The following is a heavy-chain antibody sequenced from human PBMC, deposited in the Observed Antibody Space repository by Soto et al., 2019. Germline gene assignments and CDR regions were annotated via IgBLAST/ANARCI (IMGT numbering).Heavy chain of an antibody. CDR3: AHRRYKRNDWDCFDY. J-gene: IGHJ4*02. CDR1: GFSLRNTEES. V-gene: IGHV2-5*02. Sequence: QITLKESGPTLVKATQTLTLTCSFSGFSLRNTEESVSWIRQPPGKALEWLGIIYWDDEKRYSPSVKSRFTNNKDTSKNHVFLMMTNLDPRDTGTYYCAHRRYKRNDWDCFDYWGQGTLVTVSS. D-gene: IGHD1-20*01. CDR2: IYWDDEK.